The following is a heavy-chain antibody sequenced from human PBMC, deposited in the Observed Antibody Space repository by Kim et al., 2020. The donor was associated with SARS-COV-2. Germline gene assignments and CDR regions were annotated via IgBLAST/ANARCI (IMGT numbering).Heavy chain of an antibody. CDR2: IKQDGSEK. V-gene: IGHV3-7*03. D-gene: IGHD6-13*01. CDR1: GFTFSSYW. CDR3: ARWGRDSSSWYGGENYYYGMDV. Sequence: GGSLRLSCAASGFTFSSYWMSWVRQAPGKGLEWVANIKQDGSEKYYVDSVKGRFTISRDNAKNSLYLQMNSLRAEDTAVYYCARWGRDSSSWYGGENYYYGMDVWGQGTTVTVSS. J-gene: IGHJ6*02.